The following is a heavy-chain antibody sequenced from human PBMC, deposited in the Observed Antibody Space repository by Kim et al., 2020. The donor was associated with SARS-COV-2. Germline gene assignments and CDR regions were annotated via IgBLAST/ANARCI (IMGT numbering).Heavy chain of an antibody. CDR1: GFTFSSYW. Sequence: GGSLRLSCEASGFTFSSYWMHWVRQVPGEGLVWVSRIKGDGSDTRYADSMKGRFTISRDNAENTVYLQMNSLRAEDTAVYYCVRDGDHYDFDYWGQGTLVTVSS. J-gene: IGHJ4*02. V-gene: IGHV3-74*01. CDR2: IKGDGSDT. CDR3: VRDGDHYDFDY. D-gene: IGHD4-17*01.